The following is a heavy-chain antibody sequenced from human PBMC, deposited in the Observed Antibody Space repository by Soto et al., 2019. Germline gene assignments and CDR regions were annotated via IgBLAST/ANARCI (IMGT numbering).Heavy chain of an antibody. Sequence: ASVKVSCKASGYTFTSYAMHWVRQAPGQRLEWMGWINTGNGNTKYSQKFQGRVTITRDTSASTAYMELSSLRSEDTAVYYCARGQYYYDSSGYYYLKSWFDPWGQGTLVTVSS. J-gene: IGHJ5*02. CDR3: ARGQYYYDSSGYYYLKSWFDP. CDR2: INTGNGNT. V-gene: IGHV1-3*04. CDR1: GYTFTSYA. D-gene: IGHD3-22*01.